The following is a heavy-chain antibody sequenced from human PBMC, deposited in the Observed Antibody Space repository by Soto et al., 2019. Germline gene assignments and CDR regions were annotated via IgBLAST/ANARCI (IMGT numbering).Heavy chain of an antibody. CDR2: ISHGGSDK. CDR1: LYTFGRVG. J-gene: IGHJ4*02. Sequence: WGSVILSRAVCLYTFGRVGVHRVRQDPAKGLEGVAVISHGGSDKCYAGSVKARFTISSDNSNNTLSLHMSGLRGEDTAVYYCANSPDFFCSSATCYSCHFDYWTQATLVTAYS. V-gene: IGHV3-30*18. CDR3: ANSPDFFCSSATCYSCHFDY. D-gene: IGHD2-2*02.